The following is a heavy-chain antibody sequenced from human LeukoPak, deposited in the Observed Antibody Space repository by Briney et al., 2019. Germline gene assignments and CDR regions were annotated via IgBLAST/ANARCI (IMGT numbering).Heavy chain of an antibody. CDR1: GFIFDHYG. J-gene: IGHJ4*02. CDR2: IKQDGSEK. D-gene: IGHD1-26*01. V-gene: IGHV3-7*01. Sequence: PGGSLRLSCAASGFIFDHYGMYWVRQAPGKGLEWVANIKQDGSEKYYVDSVKGRFTISRDNAKNSLYLQMNSLRAEDTAEYYCARAGWELLPASAADYWGQGTLVTVSS. CDR3: ARAGWELLPASAADY.